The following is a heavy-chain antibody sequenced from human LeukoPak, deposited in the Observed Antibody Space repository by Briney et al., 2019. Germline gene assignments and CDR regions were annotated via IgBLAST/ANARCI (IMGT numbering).Heavy chain of an antibody. D-gene: IGHD1-26*01. Sequence: SCKASGGTFSSYAMHWVRQAPGKGLEWVAVISYDGSNKYYADSVKGRFTISRDNSKNTLYLQMNSLRAEDTAVYYCARAVGATIDLFDYWGQGTLVTVSS. J-gene: IGHJ4*02. CDR3: ARAVGATIDLFDY. CDR1: GGTFSSYA. CDR2: ISYDGSNK. V-gene: IGHV3-30-3*01.